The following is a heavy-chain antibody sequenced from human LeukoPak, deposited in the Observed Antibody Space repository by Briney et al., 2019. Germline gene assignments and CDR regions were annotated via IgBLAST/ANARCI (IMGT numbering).Heavy chain of an antibody. D-gene: IGHD3-9*01. CDR2: MYTSGST. CDR1: GGSISSGSYY. V-gene: IGHV4-61*02. Sequence: SETLSLTCTVSGGSISSGSYYWSWIRQPAGKGLEWIGSMYTSGSTNYNPSLKSRLTISVDTSKNQFSLKLSSVTAADTAVYYCTRRGDILTGYPFDYWGQGTLVTVSS. CDR3: TRRGDILTGYPFDY. J-gene: IGHJ4*02.